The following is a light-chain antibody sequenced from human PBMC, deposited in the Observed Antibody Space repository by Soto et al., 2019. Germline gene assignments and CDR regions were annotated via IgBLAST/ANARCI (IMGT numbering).Light chain of an antibody. CDR3: CSYAGSSTFPHYV. CDR2: EGS. Sequence: QSALTQPASVSGSPGQSLTISCTGTSSDVGSYNLVSWYQQHPGKAPKLMIYEGSKRPSGVSNRFSGSKSGNTASLTISGLQAEDEADYYCCSYAGSSTFPHYVLGTGTKVTVL. J-gene: IGLJ1*01. CDR1: SSDVGSYNL. V-gene: IGLV2-23*03.